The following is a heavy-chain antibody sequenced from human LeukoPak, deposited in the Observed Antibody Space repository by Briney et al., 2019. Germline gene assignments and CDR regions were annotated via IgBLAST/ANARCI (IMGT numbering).Heavy chain of an antibody. J-gene: IGHJ4*02. D-gene: IGHD2-15*01. CDR2: INHSGST. V-gene: IGHV4-34*01. Sequence: PSETLSLTCAVYGGSFSGYYWSWIRQPPGKGLEWIGEINHSGSTNYNPSLKSRVTISVDTSKNQFSLKLSSVTAADTAVYYCARLPSSSLKERSAFDYWGQGTLVTVSS. CDR1: GGSFSGYY. CDR3: ARLPSSSLKERSAFDY.